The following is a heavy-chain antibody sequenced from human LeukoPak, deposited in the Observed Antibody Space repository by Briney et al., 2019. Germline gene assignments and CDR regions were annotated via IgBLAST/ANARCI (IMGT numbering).Heavy chain of an antibody. D-gene: IGHD2-21*01. J-gene: IGHJ5*02. V-gene: IGHV4-39*07. CDR1: GGSITTTNYY. CDR2: IHYTGGT. CDR3: VRDGKLRPHFDP. Sequence: SETLSLTCTLSGGSITTTNYYWGWIRQPPGKGLEWIGTIHYTGGTYYNPSLKSRVTISVDTSKNEFSLKLTSVTAADTALYYCVRDGKLRPHFDPWGQGTLVTVSS.